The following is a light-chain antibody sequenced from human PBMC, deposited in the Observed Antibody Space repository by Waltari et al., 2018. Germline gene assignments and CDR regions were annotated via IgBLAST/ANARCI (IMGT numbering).Light chain of an antibody. J-gene: IGLJ2*01. CDR3: CSYAGRYTSV. CDR2: DVD. V-gene: IGLV2-11*01. Sequence: QSALTQPRSVSGSPGQSVTLSCTGTNSDVGAYNYVSWYQHRPGKAPQLVIFDVDKRPSGVPDRVSGSKAGNTASLTISGLQADDEADYYCCSYAGRYTSVFGGGTKVTVL. CDR1: NSDVGAYNY.